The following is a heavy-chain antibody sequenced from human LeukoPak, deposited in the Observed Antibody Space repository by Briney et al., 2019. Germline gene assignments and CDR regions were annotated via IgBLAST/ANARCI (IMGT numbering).Heavy chain of an antibody. Sequence: SETLSLTCTVSGGSISSSSYYWGWIRQPPGKGLEWIGSIYYSGSTYYNPSLKSRVTISVDTSKNQFSLKLSSVTAADTAVYYCARGGTYYYDSSGYIPFDYWGQGTLVTVSS. CDR1: GGSISSSSYY. J-gene: IGHJ4*02. V-gene: IGHV4-39*07. CDR2: IYYSGST. CDR3: ARGGTYYYDSSGYIPFDY. D-gene: IGHD3-22*01.